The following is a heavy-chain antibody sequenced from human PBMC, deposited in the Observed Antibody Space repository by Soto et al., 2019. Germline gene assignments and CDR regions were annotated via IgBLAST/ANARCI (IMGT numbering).Heavy chain of an antibody. D-gene: IGHD1-26*01. CDR1: GYTFTDYG. Sequence: QVQLAQSGAEVRKPGASVKVSCKASGYTFTDYGVSWVRQAPGQGLEWMGWINTYNAKTNYAPKVQARVTMTTDTSTTTAYMELKSLKSDDTAVYYCARDQYAVGGDFWGQGTQVTVSS. V-gene: IGHV1-18*01. J-gene: IGHJ4*02. CDR3: ARDQYAVGGDF. CDR2: INTYNAKT.